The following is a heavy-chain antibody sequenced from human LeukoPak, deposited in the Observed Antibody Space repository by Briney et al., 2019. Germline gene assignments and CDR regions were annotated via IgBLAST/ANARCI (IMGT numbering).Heavy chain of an antibody. CDR3: ARGGSSWYYFDY. Sequence: GGSLRLSCAASGFTFSSYSMNWVRQAPGKGLEWVSFISTSSSYIYYADSVKGRFTISRDNAKNSLYLQMNSLRAEDTAVYYCARGGSSWYYFDYWGQGTLVTVSS. CDR2: ISTSSSYI. CDR1: GFTFSSYS. J-gene: IGHJ4*02. D-gene: IGHD6-13*01. V-gene: IGHV3-21*01.